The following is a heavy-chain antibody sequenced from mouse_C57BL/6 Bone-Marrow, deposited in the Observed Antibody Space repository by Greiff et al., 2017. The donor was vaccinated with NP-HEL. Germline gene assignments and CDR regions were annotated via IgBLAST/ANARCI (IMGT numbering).Heavy chain of an antibody. D-gene: IGHD1-1*01. CDR3: ARRGTTVVALYYGYPYYFDY. CDR2: ISSGGSYT. V-gene: IGHV5-6*02. CDR1: GFTFSSYG. J-gene: IGHJ2*01. Sequence: DVKLVESGGDLVKPGGSLKLSCAASGFTFSSYGMSWVRQTPDKRLAWVATISSGGSYTYYPDSVKGRFTISRDNAKNTLYLQMSSLKSEDTAMYYCARRGTTVVALYYGYPYYFDYWGQGTTLTVSS.